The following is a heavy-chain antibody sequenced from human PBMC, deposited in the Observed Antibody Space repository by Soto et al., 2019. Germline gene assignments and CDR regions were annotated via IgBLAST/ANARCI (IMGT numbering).Heavy chain of an antibody. D-gene: IGHD3-10*01. J-gene: IGHJ4*02. V-gene: IGHV4-39*01. CDR2: IYYSGST. Sequence: NPSETLSLTCTVSGGSISSSSYYWGWIRQPPGKGLVWIGSIYYSGSTYYNPSLKSRVTISVDTSKNQFSLKLSSVTAADTAVYYCARQTDYYGSGSYYPGVSSFDYWGQGPLVTVSS. CDR3: ARQTDYYGSGSYYPGVSSFDY. CDR1: GGSISSSSYY.